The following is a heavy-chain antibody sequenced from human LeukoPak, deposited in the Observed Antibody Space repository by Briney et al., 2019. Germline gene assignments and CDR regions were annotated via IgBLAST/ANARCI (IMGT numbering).Heavy chain of an antibody. CDR1: GFTFSNYG. CDR3: AKVALFSGYYPPFDY. Sequence: GRSLRLSCTASGFTFSNYGMHWVHQAPGKGLEWVAVISYDGSNEYYADSVKGRFTISRDNSKNTLFLQMNSLRTEDTAVYHCAKVALFSGYYPPFDYWGQGTLVTVSS. D-gene: IGHD3-22*01. CDR2: ISYDGSNE. V-gene: IGHV3-30*18. J-gene: IGHJ4*02.